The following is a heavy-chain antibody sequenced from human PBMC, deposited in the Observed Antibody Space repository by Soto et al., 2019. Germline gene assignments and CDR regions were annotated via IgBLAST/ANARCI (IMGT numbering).Heavy chain of an antibody. CDR3: VRETQIVMVVVPTPGSPGAFDM. V-gene: IGHV3-30-3*01. Sequence: QLVESGGGVVQPGRSLRLSCAASGFSFRNYNLHWVRQAPGKGLEWVAVVSHDGVNKHYAESVKGRLSISRDSSRDTLYLQMTSLRPEDTAVYYCVRETQIVMVVVPTPGSPGAFDMWGQGTMGTVSS. D-gene: IGHD2-15*01. CDR2: VSHDGVNK. CDR1: GFSFRNYN. J-gene: IGHJ3*02.